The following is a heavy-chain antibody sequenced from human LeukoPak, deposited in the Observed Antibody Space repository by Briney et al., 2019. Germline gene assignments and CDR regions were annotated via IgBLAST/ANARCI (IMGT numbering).Heavy chain of an antibody. CDR2: ISYDGSNK. CDR3: ARELPSPNDHHYFDY. V-gene: IGHV3-30*04. D-gene: IGHD1-1*01. CDR1: GFTFSDSA. J-gene: IGHJ4*02. Sequence: GGSLRLSCAASGFTFSDSAMHWVRQAPGKGLEWVAVISYDGSNKYYADSVKGRFTISRDNSKNTLYLQMNSLRAEDTAVYYCARELPSPNDHHYFDYWGQGTLVTVSS.